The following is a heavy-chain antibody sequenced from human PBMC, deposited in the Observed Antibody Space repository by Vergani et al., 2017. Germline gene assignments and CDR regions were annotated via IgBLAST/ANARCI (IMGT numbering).Heavy chain of an antibody. J-gene: IGHJ6*02. CDR2: IIPILGIA. Sequence: QVQLVQSGAEVKKPGSSVKVSCKASGGTFSSYTISWVRQAPGQGLEWMGRIIPILGIANYAQKFQGRVTMTRDTSTSTVYMELSSLRSEDTAVYYCARGMGSGSFNYYYYYGMDVWGQGTTVTVSS. CDR3: ARGMGSGSFNYYYYYGMDV. D-gene: IGHD3-10*01. CDR1: GGTFSSYT. V-gene: IGHV1-69*02.